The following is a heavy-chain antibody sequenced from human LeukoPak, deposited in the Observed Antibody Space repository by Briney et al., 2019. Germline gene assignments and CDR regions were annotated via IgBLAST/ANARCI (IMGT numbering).Heavy chain of an antibody. V-gene: IGHV1-69*06. J-gene: IGHJ3*02. CDR3: ARSLGYCSSTSCFRRSEDAFDI. Sequence: ASVKVSCKASGATFSSYAISWVRQAPGQGLEWMGGIIPIFGTANYAQKFQGRVKITADKSTSTAYMELSSLRSEDTAVYYCARSLGYCSSTSCFRRSEDAFDIWGQGTMVTVSS. CDR1: GATFSSYA. D-gene: IGHD2-2*01. CDR2: IIPIFGTA.